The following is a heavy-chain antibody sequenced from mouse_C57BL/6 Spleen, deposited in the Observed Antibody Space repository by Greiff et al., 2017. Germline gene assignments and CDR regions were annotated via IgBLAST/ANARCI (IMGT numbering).Heavy chain of an antibody. CDR3: ARWGPLGTRNAMDY. J-gene: IGHJ4*01. CDR2: INPNNGGT. CDR1: GYTFTDYN. V-gene: IGHV1-18*01. D-gene: IGHD4-1*01. Sequence: EVQLQQSGPELVKPGASVKIPCKASGYTFTDYNMDWVKQSHGKSLEWIGDINPNNGGTIYNQKFKGKATLTVDKSSSTAYMELRSLTSEDTAVYYCARWGPLGTRNAMDYWGQGTSVTVSS.